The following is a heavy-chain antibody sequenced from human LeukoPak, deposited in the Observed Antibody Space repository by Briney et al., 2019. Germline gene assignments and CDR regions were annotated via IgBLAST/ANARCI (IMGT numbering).Heavy chain of an antibody. J-gene: IGHJ4*02. CDR2: ISSSSSSYI. CDR3: ARAKWELLQHPFDY. D-gene: IGHD1-26*01. Sequence: PGGSLRLSCAASGFTFSSYSMNWVRQAPGKGLEWVSSISSSSSSYIYYADSVKGRFTISRDNAKNSLYLQMNSLRAEDTAVYYCARAKWELLQHPFDYWGQGTLVTVSS. CDR1: GFTFSSYS. V-gene: IGHV3-21*01.